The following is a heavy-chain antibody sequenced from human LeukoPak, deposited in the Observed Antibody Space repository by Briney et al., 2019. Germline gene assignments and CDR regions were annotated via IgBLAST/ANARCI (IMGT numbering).Heavy chain of an antibody. V-gene: IGHV3-48*04. CDR2: ISSSGSTI. J-gene: IGHJ6*03. CDR1: GFTFSSYG. CDR3: ARERAAGTTDYYYYYMDV. Sequence: GGSLRLSCAASGFTFSSYGMSWVRQAPGKGLEWVSYISSSGSTIYYADSVKGRFTISRDNAKNSLYLQMNSLRAEDTAVYYCARERAAGTTDYYYYYMDVWGKGTTVTISS. D-gene: IGHD1-1*01.